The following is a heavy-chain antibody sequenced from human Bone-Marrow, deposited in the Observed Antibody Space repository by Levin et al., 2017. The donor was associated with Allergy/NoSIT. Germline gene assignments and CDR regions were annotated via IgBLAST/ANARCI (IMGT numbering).Heavy chain of an antibody. CDR1: GGTFSSYA. D-gene: IGHD2-15*01. V-gene: IGHV1-69*13. J-gene: IGHJ6*02. Sequence: SVKVSCKASGGTFSSYAISWVRQAPGQGLEWMGGIIPIFGTANYAQKFQGRVTITADESTSTAYMELSSLRSEDTAVYYCARAGVMCCSGGSCYLRCYYYYYGMDVWGQGTTVTVSS. CDR3: ARAGVMCCSGGSCYLRCYYYYYGMDV. CDR2: IIPIFGTA.